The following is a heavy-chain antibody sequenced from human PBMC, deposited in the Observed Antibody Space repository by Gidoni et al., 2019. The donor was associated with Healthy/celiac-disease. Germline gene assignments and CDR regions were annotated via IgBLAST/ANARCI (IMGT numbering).Heavy chain of an antibody. J-gene: IGHJ4*02. Sequence: QVQLQPWGAGLLKPSETLSLTCSVYAWSFSGYYCSWIRQPPGKGLEWIGEINHSGSTNYNPSLKRRVNISVDTSKNQFSLKLSSVTAAETAVYYCARRPRITMVRGVIITLFDYWGQGTLVTVSS. CDR3: ARRPRITMVRGVIITLFDY. D-gene: IGHD3-10*01. CDR2: INHSGST. V-gene: IGHV4-34*01. CDR1: AWSFSGYY.